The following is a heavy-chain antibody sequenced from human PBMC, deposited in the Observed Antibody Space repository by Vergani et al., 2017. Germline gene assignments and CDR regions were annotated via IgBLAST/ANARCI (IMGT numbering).Heavy chain of an antibody. J-gene: IGHJ6*02. CDR2: IRYDGSNK. D-gene: IGHD2-2*01. V-gene: IGHV3-30*02. Sequence: QVRLVESGGGVVQPGRSLRLSCAASGFTFSSYGMHWVRQAPGKGLEWVAFIRYDGSNKYYADSVKGRFTISRDNSKNTLYLQMNSLRAEDTAVYYCANVPAAIPRTVYYYGMDVWGQGTTVTVSS. CDR1: GFTFSSYG. CDR3: ANVPAAIPRTVYYYGMDV.